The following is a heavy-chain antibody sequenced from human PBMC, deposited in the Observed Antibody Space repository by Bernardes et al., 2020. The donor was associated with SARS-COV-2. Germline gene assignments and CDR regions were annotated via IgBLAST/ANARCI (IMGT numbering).Heavy chain of an antibody. CDR1: GGSISSYY. CDR2: IYYSGST. CDR3: ARLFFSDTDY. Sequence: SETLSLTCTVSGGSISSYYWSWIRQPPGKGLEWIGYIYYSGSTNYNPSLKSRVTISVDTYKNPFSLKLSSVTAPDPAVDYCARLFFSDTDYWGQGTLVTVSS. V-gene: IGHV4-59*12. D-gene: IGHD1-26*01. J-gene: IGHJ4*02.